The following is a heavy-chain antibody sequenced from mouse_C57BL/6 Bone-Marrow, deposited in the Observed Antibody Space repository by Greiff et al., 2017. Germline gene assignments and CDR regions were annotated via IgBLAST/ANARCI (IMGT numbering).Heavy chain of an antibody. Sequence: EVQLQQSGPELVKPGASVKISCKASGYTFTDYYMNWVKQSHGKSLEWIGDINPNNGGTSYNQKFKGKATLTVDKSSSTAYMELRSLTSEDSAVYYCARELLWSDYWGQGTTLTVSS. CDR3: ARELLWSDY. D-gene: IGHD2-1*01. CDR2: INPNNGGT. CDR1: GYTFTDYY. V-gene: IGHV1-26*01. J-gene: IGHJ2*01.